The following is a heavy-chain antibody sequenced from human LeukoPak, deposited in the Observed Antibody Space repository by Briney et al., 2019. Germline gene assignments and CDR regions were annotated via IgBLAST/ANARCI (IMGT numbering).Heavy chain of an antibody. CDR3: AKVKEASGWYAEVLPH. D-gene: IGHD6-19*01. V-gene: IGHV3-23*01. CDR2: ISGSGDRT. CDR1: GFAFSSYS. Sequence: GGSLRLSCAAPGFAFSSYSMDWVRQAPGRGLEWVAGISGSGDRTYYADSVKGRFTISRDNSRNTLYLDMNSLRVEDTAVYYCAKVKEASGWYAEVLPHWGQGTLVTVSS. J-gene: IGHJ1*01.